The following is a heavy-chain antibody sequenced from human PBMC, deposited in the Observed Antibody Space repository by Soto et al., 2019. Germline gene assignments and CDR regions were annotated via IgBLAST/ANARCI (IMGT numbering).Heavy chain of an antibody. CDR3: ARGRDAASQFYSPHGMDV. V-gene: IGHV1-46*01. Sequence: ASVKVSCKASGYTFTSYHMHWVRQAPGQGLEWMGIINPSGGSTSYAQKFQGRVTMTRDTSTSTVYMELSSLRSEDTAVYYCARGRDAASQFYSPHGMDVWGQGTTVTVSS. D-gene: IGHD2-15*01. CDR1: GYTFTSYH. J-gene: IGHJ6*02. CDR2: INPSGGST.